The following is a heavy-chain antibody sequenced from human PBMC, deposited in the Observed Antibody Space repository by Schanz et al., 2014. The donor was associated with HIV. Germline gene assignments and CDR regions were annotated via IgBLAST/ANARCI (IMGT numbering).Heavy chain of an antibody. D-gene: IGHD3-10*01. Sequence: QVQLHQWGAGLLKPSETLSLTCAVYGGSFSAYYWSWIRQPPGKGLGWIGEINHRGITTYNPSLESRVPISMDTSKTQFSLKLNSATAADTATYYCARGPWAGSGSYPLDYWGQGTLVTVSS. CDR1: GGSFSAYY. CDR3: ARGPWAGSGSYPLDY. V-gene: IGHV4-34*01. CDR2: INHRGIT. J-gene: IGHJ4*02.